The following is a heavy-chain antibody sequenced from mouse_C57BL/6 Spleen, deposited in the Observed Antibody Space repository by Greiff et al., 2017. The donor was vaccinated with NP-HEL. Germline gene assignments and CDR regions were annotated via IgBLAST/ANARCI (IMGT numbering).Heavy chain of an antibody. D-gene: IGHD2-1*01. Sequence: VQLQQPGAELVRPGTSVKLSCKASGYTFTSYWMHWVKQRPGQGLEWIGVIDPSDSYTNYNQKFKGKATLTVDTSSSTAYMQLSSLTSEDSAVYYCARNVYYGNYDYAMDYWGQGTSVTVSS. CDR3: ARNVYYGNYDYAMDY. CDR1: GYTFTSYW. V-gene: IGHV1-59*01. J-gene: IGHJ4*01. CDR2: IDPSDSYT.